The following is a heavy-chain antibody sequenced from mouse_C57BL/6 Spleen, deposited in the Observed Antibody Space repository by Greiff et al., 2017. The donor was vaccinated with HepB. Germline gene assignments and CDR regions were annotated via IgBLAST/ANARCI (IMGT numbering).Heavy chain of an antibody. D-gene: IGHD4-1*01. CDR3: ARRRRDWDYAMDY. J-gene: IGHJ4*01. CDR2: IDPSDSYT. Sequence: VQLQQPGAELVKPGASVKLSCKASGYTFTSYWMQWVKQRPGQGLEWIGEIDPSDSYTNYNQKFKGKATLTVDTSSSTAYMQLSSLTSEDSAVYYCARRRRDWDYAMDYWGQGTSVTVSS. CDR1: GYTFTSYW. V-gene: IGHV1-50*01.